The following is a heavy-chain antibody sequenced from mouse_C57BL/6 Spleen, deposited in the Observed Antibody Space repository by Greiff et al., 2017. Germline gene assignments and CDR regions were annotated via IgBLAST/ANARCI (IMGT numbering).Heavy chain of an antibody. J-gene: IGHJ2*01. CDR3: ARAHYYGSSSYYFDY. D-gene: IGHD1-1*01. Sequence: EVKLMESGGGLVKPGGSLKLSCAASGFTFSSYAMSWVRQTPENRLEWVATISDGGSYTYYPDNVKGRFTISRDNAKNNLYLQMSHLKSEDTAMYYCARAHYYGSSSYYFDYWGQGTTLTVSS. CDR1: GFTFSSYA. V-gene: IGHV5-4*03. CDR2: ISDGGSYT.